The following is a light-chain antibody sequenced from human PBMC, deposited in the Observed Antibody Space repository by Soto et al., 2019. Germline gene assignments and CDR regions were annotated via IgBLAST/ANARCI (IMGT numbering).Light chain of an antibody. CDR1: SSDVGGYNY. Sequence: QSALTQPASVSGSPGQSITISCTGTSSDVGGYNYVSWYQHHPGKAPKLMIYDVSNRPSGVSNRFSGSKSGNTASLTISGLQAEDEADYYCSSYRSSSVIFGGGTKVTVL. V-gene: IGLV2-14*03. J-gene: IGLJ2*01. CDR2: DVS. CDR3: SSYRSSSVI.